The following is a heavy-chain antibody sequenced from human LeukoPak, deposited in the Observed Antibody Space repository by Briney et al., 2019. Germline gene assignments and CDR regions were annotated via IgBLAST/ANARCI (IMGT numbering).Heavy chain of an antibody. J-gene: IGHJ5*02. Sequence: SETLSLTCAVYGGSFSGYYWSWIRQPPGKGLEWIGEINHSGSTNYNPSLKSRVTISVDKSKNQFSLKLSSVTAADTAVYYCARARRYQLLSWFDPWGQGTLVTVSS. CDR3: ARARRYQLLSWFDP. D-gene: IGHD2-2*01. CDR2: INHSGST. CDR1: GGSFSGYY. V-gene: IGHV4-34*01.